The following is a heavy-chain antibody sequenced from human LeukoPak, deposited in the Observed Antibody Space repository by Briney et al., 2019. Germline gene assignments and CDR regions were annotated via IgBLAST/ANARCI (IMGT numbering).Heavy chain of an antibody. CDR3: ARFTPQGYGWGGYNRFVP. J-gene: IGHJ5*02. D-gene: IGHD5-24*01. CDR2: IYYSGRT. CDR1: GGSISSYY. V-gene: IGHV4-59*01. Sequence: SETLSLTCTVSGGSISSYYWSWIRQPPGKGLEWIGYIYYSGRTNYNPSLTSRVTISVDTSKNQFSLNLTSVTAADTAVYYCARFTPQGYGWGGYNRFVPWGQGTLVTVSS.